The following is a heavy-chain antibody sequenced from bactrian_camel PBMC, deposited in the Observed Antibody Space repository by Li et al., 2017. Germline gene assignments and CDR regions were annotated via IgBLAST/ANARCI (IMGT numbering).Heavy chain of an antibody. D-gene: IGHD1*01. J-gene: IGHJ4*01. CDR3: NGRFGTDDTLYDH. CDR2: IDDYGGT. V-gene: IGHV3S53*01. CDR1: GNTYGTYC. Sequence: QLVESGGGSAQTGGSLRLSCEVSGNTYGTYCMGWFRQAPGKEREGVAAIDDYGGTRYADSMRGRFFISRDNSKRTLWLQMNNLKSEDTARYYCNGRFGTDDTLYDHWGQGTQVTVS.